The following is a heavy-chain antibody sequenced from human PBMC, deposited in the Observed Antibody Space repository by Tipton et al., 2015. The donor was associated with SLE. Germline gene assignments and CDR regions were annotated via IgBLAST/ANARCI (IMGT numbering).Heavy chain of an antibody. D-gene: IGHD4-17*01. Sequence: TLSLTCTVSGGSISSGSYYWSWIRQPAGKGLEWIGHIYNSGSTNYNPSLKSRVTISVDTSKNQFSLKLSSVTAADTAVYYCARVDDYGDPGAFDIWGQGTMVTVSS. CDR3: ARVDDYGDPGAFDI. V-gene: IGHV4-61*09. CDR2: IYNSGST. J-gene: IGHJ3*02. CDR1: GGSISSGSYY.